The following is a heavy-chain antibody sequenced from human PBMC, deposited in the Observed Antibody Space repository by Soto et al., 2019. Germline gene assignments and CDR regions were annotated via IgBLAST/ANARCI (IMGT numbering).Heavy chain of an antibody. V-gene: IGHV4-39*07. CDR1: GGSISSSSYY. J-gene: IGHJ4*02. CDR3: ARASRHYFDY. CDR2: IYYSGST. Sequence: SETLSLTCTVSGGSISSSSYYWGWIRQPPGKGLEWIGSIYYSGSTYYNQSLKSRVTISVDTSKNQFSLKLSSVTAADTAVYYCARASRHYFDYWGQGTLVTVSS.